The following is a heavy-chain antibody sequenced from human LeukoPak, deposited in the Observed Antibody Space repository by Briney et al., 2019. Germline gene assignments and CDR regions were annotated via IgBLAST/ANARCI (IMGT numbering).Heavy chain of an antibody. CDR2: ISSSGSTI. V-gene: IGHV3-48*03. CDR3: ARAYYYYVDV. CDR1: GFTFSSYE. J-gene: IGHJ6*03. Sequence: GGSLRLSCAASGFTFSSYEMNWVRQAPGKGLEWVSYISSSGSTIYYADSVKGRFTISRDNAKNSPYLQMNSLRAEDTAVYYCARAYYYYVDVWGKGTTVTISS.